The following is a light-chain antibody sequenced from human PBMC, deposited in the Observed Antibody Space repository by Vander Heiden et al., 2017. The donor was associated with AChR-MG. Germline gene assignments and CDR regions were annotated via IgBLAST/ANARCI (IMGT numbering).Light chain of an antibody. Sequence: EIVMTQSPATLSVSPGERATLSCRASQSVSSNLAWYQQKPGQAPRLLIYGASTRATGIPARFSGSGYGTEFTLTISSRQSEDFAVYYCHQDKNWPPYTFGQGTKLEIK. J-gene: IGKJ2*01. V-gene: IGKV3-15*01. CDR3: HQDKNWPPYT. CDR2: GAS. CDR1: QSVSSN.